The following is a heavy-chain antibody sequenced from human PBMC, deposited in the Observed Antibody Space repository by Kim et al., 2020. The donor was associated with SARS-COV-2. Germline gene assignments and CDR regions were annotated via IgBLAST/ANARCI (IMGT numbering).Heavy chain of an antibody. J-gene: IGHJ4*02. Sequence: NTNPPHERRVTISVDTSKNESSLKLRSVTAANTAVYYCARAGGVANSWFDYWGQGTLVTVSS. CDR3: ARAGGVANSWFDY. D-gene: IGHD3-16*01. V-gene: IGHV4-4*08.